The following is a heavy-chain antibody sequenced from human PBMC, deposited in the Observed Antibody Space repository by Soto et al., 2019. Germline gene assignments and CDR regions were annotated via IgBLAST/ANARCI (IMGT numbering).Heavy chain of an antibody. CDR3: ARGGSGWYFGQPFDP. D-gene: IGHD6-19*01. V-gene: IGHV3-53*04. CDR2: IYSGGST. CDR1: GFPVSTNY. J-gene: IGHJ5*02. Sequence: GGSLRICCAASGFPVSTNYICSLRQTPGKGLEWVSVIYSGGSTYYADSVKGRFTISRHNSKNTLYLQMNSLRAEDTAVYYCARGGSGWYFGQPFDPWGQGTLVTVSS.